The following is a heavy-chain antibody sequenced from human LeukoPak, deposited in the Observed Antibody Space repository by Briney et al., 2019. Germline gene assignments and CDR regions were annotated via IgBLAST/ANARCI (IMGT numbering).Heavy chain of an antibody. V-gene: IGHV3-43*02. CDR3: AKDIRPYYYDSSGYFPGY. D-gene: IGHD3-22*01. CDR2: ISGDGGST. J-gene: IGHJ4*02. CDR1: GFTFDDYA. Sequence: GGSLRLSCAAPGFTFDDYAMHWVRQAPGKGLEWVSLISGDGGSTYYADSVKGRFTISRDNSKNSLYLQMNSLRTEDTALYYCAKDIRPYYYDSSGYFPGYWGQGTLVTVSS.